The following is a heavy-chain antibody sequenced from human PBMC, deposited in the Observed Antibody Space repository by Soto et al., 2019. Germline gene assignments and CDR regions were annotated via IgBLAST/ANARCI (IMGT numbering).Heavy chain of an antibody. CDR3: AREYDFWSGYPLIPGKDV. CDR2: IIPIFGTA. J-gene: IGHJ6*02. V-gene: IGHV1-69*13. CDR1: GGTFSSYA. D-gene: IGHD3-3*01. Sequence: SSLKVSCKASGGTFSSYASSWVRQAPGHGLEWMGGIIPIFGTANYAQKFQGRVTITADESTSTAYMELSSLRSEDTAVYYCAREYDFWSGYPLIPGKDVWGQGPTVT.